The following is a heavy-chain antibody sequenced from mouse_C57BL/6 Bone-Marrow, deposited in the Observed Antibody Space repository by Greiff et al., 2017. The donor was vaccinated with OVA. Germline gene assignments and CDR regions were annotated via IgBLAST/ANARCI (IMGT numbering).Heavy chain of an antibody. D-gene: IGHD3-3*01. V-gene: IGHV1-15*01. CDR1: GYTFTDYE. J-gene: IGHJ4*01. CDR3: KRGCSDYYAMEY. Sequence: QVQLQQSGAELVRPGASVTLSCKASGYTFTDYEMHWVQQTPVHGLEWIGAIDPETGGTAYNQKFKGKAILTADKSSSTAYMELRSLTSEDSAVDYCKRGCSDYYAMEYWGRGKSVTVSA. CDR2: IDPETGGT.